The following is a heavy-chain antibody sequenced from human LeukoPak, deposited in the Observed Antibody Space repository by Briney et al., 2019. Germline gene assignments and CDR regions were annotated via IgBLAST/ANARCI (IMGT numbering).Heavy chain of an antibody. CDR3: SRLLLTSRYYDILCPFDY. D-gene: IGHD3-22*01. J-gene: IGHJ4*02. CDR2: INTSWNT. V-gene: IGHV4-4*07. CDR1: GGSLSDYY. Sequence: SETLSLTWTVAGGSLSDYYWTWVRQPAGQGMEWIGRINTSWNTKYSPSLNGRVPMSLDTAKLQFSLQLSSVTPADTAVYYCSRLLLTSRYYDILCPFDYWGKGALVTVSS.